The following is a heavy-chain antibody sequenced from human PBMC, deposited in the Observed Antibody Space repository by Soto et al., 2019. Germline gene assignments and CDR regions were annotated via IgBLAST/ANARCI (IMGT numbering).Heavy chain of an antibody. J-gene: IGHJ4*02. V-gene: IGHV1-24*01. CDR3: ATGERIAAAGTEAVYFDY. Sequence: GASVKVSCKVSGYTLTELSMHWVRQAPGKGLEWMGGFDPEDGETIYAQKFQGRVTMTEDTSTDTAYMELSSLRSEDTAVYYCATGERIAAAGTEAVYFDYWGQGTLVTVSS. CDR1: GYTLTELS. CDR2: FDPEDGET. D-gene: IGHD6-13*01.